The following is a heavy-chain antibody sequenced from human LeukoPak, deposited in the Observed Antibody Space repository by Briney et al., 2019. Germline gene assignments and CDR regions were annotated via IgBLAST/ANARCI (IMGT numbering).Heavy chain of an antibody. V-gene: IGHV3-30*04. D-gene: IGHD3-22*01. J-gene: IGHJ6*02. CDR2: ISYDGSNK. CDR1: GFTFSSYA. Sequence: GGSLRLSCAASGFTFSSYAMHWVRQAPGKGLEWVAVISYDGSNKYYADSVKGRFTISRDNSKNTLYLQMNSLRAEDTAVYYCAKAPRDYYSPVHYYYGMDVWGQGTTVTVSS. CDR3: AKAPRDYYSPVHYYYGMDV.